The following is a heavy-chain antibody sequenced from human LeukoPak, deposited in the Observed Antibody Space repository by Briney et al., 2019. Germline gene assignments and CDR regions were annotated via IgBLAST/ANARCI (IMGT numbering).Heavy chain of an antibody. Sequence: GGSLRLSCAASGFTFSSYVIHWVRQAPGKGLQWVAVVSYDGSNKYYADSVKGRFTISRDNSKNTLYLQMNSLRAADTAVYYCASDKGTSYLSSFDYWGQGTLVTVSS. CDR3: ASDKGTSYLSSFDY. CDR2: VSYDGSNK. CDR1: GFTFSSYV. J-gene: IGHJ4*02. D-gene: IGHD6-6*01. V-gene: IGHV3-30*04.